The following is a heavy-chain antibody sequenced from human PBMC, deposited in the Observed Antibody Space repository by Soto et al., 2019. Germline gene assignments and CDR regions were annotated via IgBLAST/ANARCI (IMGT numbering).Heavy chain of an antibody. Sequence: SVKESCKASGYTFTSYGISWGRQAPGQGLEWMGWISAYNGNTNYAQKLQGRVTMTTDTSTSTAYMELRSLRSDDTAVYYCARVISGGPFDYWGQGTLVTVSS. J-gene: IGHJ4*02. D-gene: IGHD3-10*01. V-gene: IGHV1-18*04. CDR2: ISAYNGNT. CDR3: ARVISGGPFDY. CDR1: GYTFTSYG.